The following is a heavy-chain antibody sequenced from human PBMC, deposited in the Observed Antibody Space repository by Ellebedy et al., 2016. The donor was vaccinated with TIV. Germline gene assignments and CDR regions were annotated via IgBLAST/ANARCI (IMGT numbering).Heavy chain of an antibody. CDR2: ISSSSSYI. J-gene: IGHJ6*02. CDR3: ARDIPLGFGEFDPPAYYYGMDV. CDR1: GFTFSSYA. V-gene: IGHV3-21*01. D-gene: IGHD3-10*01. Sequence: PGGSLRLSCAASGFTFSSYAMNRVRQAPGKGLEWVSSISSSSSYIYYADSVKGRFTISRDNAKNSLYLQMNSLRAEDTAVYYCARDIPLGFGEFDPPAYYYGMDVWGQGTTVTVSS.